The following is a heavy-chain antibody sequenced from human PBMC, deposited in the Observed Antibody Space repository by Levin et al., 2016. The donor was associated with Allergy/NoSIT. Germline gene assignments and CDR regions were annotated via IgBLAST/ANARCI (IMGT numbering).Heavy chain of an antibody. CDR2: IYPGDSDT. Sequence: PREGLEWMGIIYPGDSDTRYSPSFQGQVTISADKSISTAYLQWSSLKASDTAMYYCARLSGYYQYYFDYWGQGTLVTVSS. V-gene: IGHV5-51*01. CDR3: ARLSGYYQYYFDY. J-gene: IGHJ4*02. D-gene: IGHD3-22*01.